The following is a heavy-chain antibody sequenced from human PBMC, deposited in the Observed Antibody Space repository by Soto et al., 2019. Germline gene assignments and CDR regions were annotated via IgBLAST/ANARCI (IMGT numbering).Heavy chain of an antibody. J-gene: IGHJ4*02. CDR2: ISYDGSNK. V-gene: IGHV3-30-3*01. Sequence: QVQLVASGGGVVQPWRSLRLSFAASGFTFSSYAMHLVRQAPGKGLEWGAVISYDGSNKYYADSVKGRFTISRENSKNTLYLQMNILRAEDTAVYYCARDYYDSSGYYSYFDYWGQGTLVTVST. CDR1: GFTFSSYA. CDR3: ARDYYDSSGYYSYFDY. D-gene: IGHD3-22*01.